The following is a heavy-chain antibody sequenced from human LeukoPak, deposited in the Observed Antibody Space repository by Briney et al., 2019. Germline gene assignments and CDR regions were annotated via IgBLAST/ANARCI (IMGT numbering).Heavy chain of an antibody. CDR3: ARAVRGVIMVFDY. Sequence: PGGSLRLSCAASGFTFSDYYMSWIRQAPGKGLEWVSYISSSGSTIYYADSVKGRFTVSRDNAKNSLYLQMNSLRAEDTAVYYCARAVRGVIMVFDYWGQGTLVTVSS. CDR1: GFTFSDYY. J-gene: IGHJ4*02. D-gene: IGHD3-10*01. CDR2: ISSSGSTI. V-gene: IGHV3-11*01.